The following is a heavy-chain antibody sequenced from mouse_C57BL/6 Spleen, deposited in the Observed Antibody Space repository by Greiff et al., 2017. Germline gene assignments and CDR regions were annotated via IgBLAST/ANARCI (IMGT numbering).Heavy chain of an antibody. CDR3: ARILIYYYGSSYLYFDY. J-gene: IGHJ2*01. V-gene: IGHV8-8*01. CDR1: GFSLSTFGMG. Sequence: QVTLKESGPGILQPSQTLSLTCSFSGFSLSTFGMGVGWIRQPSGKGLEWLAHIWWDDDKYYNPALKSRLTISKDTSKNQVFLKIANVDTADTATYYCARILIYYYGSSYLYFDYWGQGTTLTVSS. D-gene: IGHD1-1*01. CDR2: IWWDDDK.